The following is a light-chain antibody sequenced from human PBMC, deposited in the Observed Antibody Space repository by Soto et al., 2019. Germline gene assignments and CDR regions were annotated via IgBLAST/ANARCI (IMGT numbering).Light chain of an antibody. V-gene: IGLV1-51*01. Sequence: QSVLTQPPSVSAAPGQKVTISCSGSSSNIGNNFVTWYQQLPGTAPKLLIYDNNKRPSGIPDRFSGSQSGTSATLGITGLQTGDEAVYYCGSWESSLTYVFVTGTKLTVL. J-gene: IGLJ1*01. CDR3: GSWESSLTYV. CDR1: SSNIGNNF. CDR2: DNN.